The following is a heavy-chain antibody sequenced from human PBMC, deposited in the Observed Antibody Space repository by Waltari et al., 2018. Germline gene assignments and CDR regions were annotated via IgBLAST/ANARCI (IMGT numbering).Heavy chain of an antibody. D-gene: IGHD2-8*02. V-gene: IGHV4-34*01. CDR3: VRASCTGEDCYPEYFDL. J-gene: IGHJ4*02. Sequence: QVHLQQWGTGLLKSSETLSLTCAVYGASFSDFYWIWIRQPPGKGLEWIGEINDSGDTNYGPSLKSRVTMSVDPSKQQFSLRLTSVTAADTAVYYCVRASCTGEDCYPEYFDLWGQGTLVSVS. CDR2: INDSGDT. CDR1: GASFSDFY.